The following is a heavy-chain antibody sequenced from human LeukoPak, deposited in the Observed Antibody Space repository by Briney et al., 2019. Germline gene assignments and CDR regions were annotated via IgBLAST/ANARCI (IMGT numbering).Heavy chain of an antibody. J-gene: IGHJ4*02. CDR1: GFTFSSYA. CDR3: GAGVVGAIGY. V-gene: IGHV3-30-3*01. CDR2: ISYDGSNK. D-gene: IGHD1-26*01. Sequence: PGGSLRLSCAASGFTFSSYAMHWVRQAPGKGLEWVAVISYDGSNKYYADSVKGRFTISRDNSKNTLYLQMNSLRAEDTAVYYPGAGVVGAIGYWGQGTLVTVSS.